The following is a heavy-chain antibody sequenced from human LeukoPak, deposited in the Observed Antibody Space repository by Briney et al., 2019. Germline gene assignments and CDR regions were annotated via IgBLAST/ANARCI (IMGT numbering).Heavy chain of an antibody. CDR1: GFTFSSNS. J-gene: IGHJ4*02. D-gene: IGHD2-15*01. CDR3: AKGYCSGGNCYQYFDY. V-gene: IGHV3-23*01. CDR2: INYSGDAT. Sequence: GGSLRLSCAASGFTFSSNSMSWVRQAPGKGLEWVSAINYSGDATYYVDSVKGRFTISRDNSKNTLYLQMNSLRAEDTAIYYRAKGYCSGGNCYQYFDYWGQGTLVTVAS.